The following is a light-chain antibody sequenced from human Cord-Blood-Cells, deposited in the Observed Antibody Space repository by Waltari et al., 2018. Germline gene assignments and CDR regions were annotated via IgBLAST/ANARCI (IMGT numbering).Light chain of an antibody. CDR3: CSYAGSSTWV. CDR1: SCDFGSYNL. CDR2: EGS. Sequence: SALTQPASVSGSPGQSITITCTGTSCDFGSYNLVSWYQQHPGKAPKLMIYEGSKRPSGVSNRFSGSKSGNTASLTISGLQAEDEADYYCCSYAGSSTWVFGGGTKLTVL. V-gene: IGLV2-23*01. J-gene: IGLJ3*02.